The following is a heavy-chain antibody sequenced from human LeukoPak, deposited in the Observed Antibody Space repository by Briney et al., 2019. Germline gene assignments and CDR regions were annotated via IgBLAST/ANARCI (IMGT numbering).Heavy chain of an antibody. D-gene: IGHD6-13*01. CDR3: ARMRANWYEDY. V-gene: IGHV3-21*01. CDR2: ITTTFYT. J-gene: IGHJ4*02. CDR1: GFTFSSYS. Sequence: SGGSLRLSCAASGFTFSSYSFNWVRQVPGKGLEWVSSITTTFYTYYTDSVKGRFTISRDNAKNSLYLQMISLRAEDTAVYYCARMRANWYEDYWGQGTLVTVSS.